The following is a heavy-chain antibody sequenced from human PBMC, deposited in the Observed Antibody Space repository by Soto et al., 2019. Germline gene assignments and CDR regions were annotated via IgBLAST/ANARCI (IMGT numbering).Heavy chain of an antibody. Sequence: GGSLRLSCAASGFTFSSYGMHWVRQAPGKGLGWVAVISYDGSNKNYADSVKGRFTISRDNSKNTLYLQMNSLRAEDTAVYYCAKDLQDYGDYVGLYYYYGMGVWGQGTTVTVSS. CDR2: ISYDGSNK. D-gene: IGHD4-17*01. V-gene: IGHV3-30*18. CDR3: AKDLQDYGDYVGLYYYYGMGV. J-gene: IGHJ6*02. CDR1: GFTFSSYG.